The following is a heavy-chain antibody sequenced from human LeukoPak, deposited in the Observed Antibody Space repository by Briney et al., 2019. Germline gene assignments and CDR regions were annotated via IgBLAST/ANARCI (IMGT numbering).Heavy chain of an antibody. J-gene: IGHJ3*02. CDR2: IYPGDSDT. Sequence: GESLKISCKASGYSFTSYWICWVRQLPGKGLEWMGIIYPGDSDTSYSPSFHGQVTISVDKSIRTAFLQWSSLKAADTAMYYCARPTSGYPSDAFDIWGQETMVTVSS. CDR3: ARPTSGYPSDAFDI. V-gene: IGHV5-51*01. D-gene: IGHD3-22*01. CDR1: GYSFTSYW.